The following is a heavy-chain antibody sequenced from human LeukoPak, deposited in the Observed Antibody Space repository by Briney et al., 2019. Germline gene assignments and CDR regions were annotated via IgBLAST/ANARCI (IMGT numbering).Heavy chain of an antibody. CDR3: ARDTPDDYVWGSYRPIYYFDY. CDR2: ISSSSSYI. CDR1: GFTFSSYS. Sequence: PGGSLRLSCAASGFTFSSYSMNWVRQAPGKGLEWVSSISSSSSYIHYADSVKGRFTISRDNAKNSLYLQMNSLRAEDTAVYYCARDTPDDYVWGSYRPIYYFDYWGQGTLVTVSS. D-gene: IGHD3-16*02. J-gene: IGHJ4*02. V-gene: IGHV3-21*01.